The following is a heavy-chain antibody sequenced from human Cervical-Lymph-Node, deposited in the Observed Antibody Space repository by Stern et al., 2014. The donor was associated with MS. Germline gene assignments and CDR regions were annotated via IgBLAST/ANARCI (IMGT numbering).Heavy chain of an antibody. CDR3: ARGVLGFGEFPYGMDV. CDR1: GGSISSYY. J-gene: IGHJ6*02. CDR2: INTVGST. Sequence: VQLQESGPGKVKPSETLSLTCSVSGGSISSYYCSWVRQPAGKGLEWIGRINTVGSTNFNPSLRSRLTMSVDTSKTQFSLKLKSVTAADTAVYYCARGVLGFGEFPYGMDVWDQGTTVTVSS. D-gene: IGHD3-10*01. V-gene: IGHV4-4*07.